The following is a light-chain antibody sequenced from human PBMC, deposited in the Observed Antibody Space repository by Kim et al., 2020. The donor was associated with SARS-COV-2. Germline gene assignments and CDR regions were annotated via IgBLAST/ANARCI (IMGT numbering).Light chain of an antibody. V-gene: IGKV3-20*01. J-gene: IGKJ4*01. CDR1: QSIRDYF. CDR3: QQYGTSPLLT. Sequence: PGERATLSCRASQSIRDYFLACYQQRPGQAPRLLLYGATSRATDIPDRFTGTGSGTDFILTITILEPEDFAVYYCQQYGTSPLLTFGGGTKVDIK. CDR2: GAT.